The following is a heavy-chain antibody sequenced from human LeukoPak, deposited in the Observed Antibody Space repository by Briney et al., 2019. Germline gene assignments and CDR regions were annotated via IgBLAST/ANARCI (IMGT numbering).Heavy chain of an antibody. CDR1: GVSISSYY. V-gene: IGHV4-59*01. Sequence: SETLSLTCTVSGVSISSYYWSWIRQPPGKGLEWIGYIYYSGSTNYNPSLKSRVTISVDTSKNQFSLKLSSVTAADTAVYYCARGVVRGVTLYYYYGMDVWGQGTTVTVSS. D-gene: IGHD3-10*01. CDR3: ARGVVRGVTLYYYYGMDV. J-gene: IGHJ6*02. CDR2: IYYSGST.